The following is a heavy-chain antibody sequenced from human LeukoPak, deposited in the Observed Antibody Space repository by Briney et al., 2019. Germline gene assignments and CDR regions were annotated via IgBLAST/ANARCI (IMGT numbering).Heavy chain of an antibody. V-gene: IGHV1-46*01. Sequence: ASVKVSCKASGYTFTRYYIHWVRQAPGQGLEWMGVINPSAGSTWYAQNFQGRVTMTRDMSTSTVYMELSSLRSEDTAVYYCARDYGGNPSLFDYWGQGTLVTVSS. D-gene: IGHD4-23*01. J-gene: IGHJ4*02. CDR1: GYTFTRYY. CDR3: ARDYGGNPSLFDY. CDR2: INPSAGST.